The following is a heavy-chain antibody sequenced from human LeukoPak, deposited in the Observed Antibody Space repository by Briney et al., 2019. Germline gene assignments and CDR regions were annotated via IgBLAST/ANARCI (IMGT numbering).Heavy chain of an antibody. V-gene: IGHV3-30*18. Sequence: PGGSLRLSCAASGFTVSNNNLNWVRQAPGKGLEWVAVISYDGSNKYYADSVKGRFTISRDNSKNTLYLQMNSLRAEDTAVYYCAKGGIAVAEDLFDYWGQGTLVTVSS. J-gene: IGHJ4*02. CDR2: ISYDGSNK. D-gene: IGHD6-19*01. CDR1: GFTVSNNN. CDR3: AKGGIAVAEDLFDY.